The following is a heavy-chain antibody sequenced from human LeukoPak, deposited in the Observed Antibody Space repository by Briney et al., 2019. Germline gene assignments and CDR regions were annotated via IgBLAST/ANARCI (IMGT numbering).Heavy chain of an antibody. V-gene: IGHV3-33*01. Sequence: PGGSLRLSCAASGFTFSSYAMHWVRQAPGQGLQYVSAIWYDGSNKYYADSVKGRFTISRDNSKNTLYLQMNSLRAEDTAVYYCARVGYSSSWDRYYFDYWGQGTLVSVSS. CDR1: GFTFSSYA. D-gene: IGHD6-13*01. CDR2: IWYDGSNK. CDR3: ARVGYSSSWDRYYFDY. J-gene: IGHJ4*02.